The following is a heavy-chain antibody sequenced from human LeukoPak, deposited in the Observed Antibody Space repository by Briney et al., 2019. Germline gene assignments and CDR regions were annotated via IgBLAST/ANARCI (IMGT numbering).Heavy chain of an antibody. J-gene: IGHJ4*02. CDR1: GFTFSSFA. CDR2: ISYDGSNA. CDR3: ATPIVGARVDY. Sequence: GSLRLSCTASGFTFSSFAMHRVRQAPGKGLEWVTIISYDGSNALYADSVKGRFTISRDNSKSTLYLQMNSLRAEDTAVYYCATPIVGARVDYWGQGTLVTVSS. V-gene: IGHV3-30-3*01. D-gene: IGHD1-26*01.